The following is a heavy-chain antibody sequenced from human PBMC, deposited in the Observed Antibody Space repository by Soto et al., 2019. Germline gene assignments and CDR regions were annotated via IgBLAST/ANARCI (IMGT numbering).Heavy chain of an antibody. D-gene: IGHD2-15*01. CDR1: GYTFTGYY. J-gene: IGHJ3*02. CDR3: ARAPEYCSGGSCEYDAFDI. Sequence: ASVKVSCKASGYTFTGYYMHWVRQAPGQGLEWMGWINPNSGGTNYAQKFQGWVTMTRDTSISTAYMELSRLRSDDTAVYYCARAPEYCSGGSCEYDAFDIWGQGTVVTVSS. CDR2: INPNSGGT. V-gene: IGHV1-2*04.